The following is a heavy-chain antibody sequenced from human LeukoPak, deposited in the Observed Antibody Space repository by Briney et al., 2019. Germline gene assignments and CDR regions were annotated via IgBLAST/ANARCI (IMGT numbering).Heavy chain of an antibody. CDR3: ARGPSGYSTPYYYYYMDV. J-gene: IGHJ6*03. CDR2: IYHSGST. V-gene: IGHV4-38-2*01. D-gene: IGHD2-15*01. Sequence: SETLSLTCAVSGDSISSGYYWGWIRQPPGKGLEWIGSIYHSGSTYYNPSLKSRVTISVDTSKNQFSLKLSSVTAADTAVYYCARGPSGYSTPYYYYYMDVWGKGTTVTVSS. CDR1: GDSISSGYY.